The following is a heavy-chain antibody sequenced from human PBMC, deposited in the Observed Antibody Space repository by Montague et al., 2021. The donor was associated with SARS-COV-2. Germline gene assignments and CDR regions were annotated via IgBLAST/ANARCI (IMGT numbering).Heavy chain of an antibody. J-gene: IGHJ4*02. V-gene: IGHV4-59*10. CDR2: MHFTGRT. D-gene: IGHD1-14*01. CDR1: GGSFSGYY. Sequence: SETLSLTCAVYGGSFSGYYWSWIRQPAGKGLEWIGRMHFTGRTNYSPFFSSRLTMSADTSKNQFSLKLTSVTAADTAIYFCARARFDLVAGRQGTIDFWGQGTLVTVSS. CDR3: ARARFDLVAGRQGTIDF.